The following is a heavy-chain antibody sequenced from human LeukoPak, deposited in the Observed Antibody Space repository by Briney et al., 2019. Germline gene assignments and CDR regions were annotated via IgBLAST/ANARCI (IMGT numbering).Heavy chain of an antibody. V-gene: IGHV4-4*02. Sequence: SGTLSLTCAVSGGSISSSNWWSWVRQPPGKGQEWIGEFYHSGSTNYNPSLKSRVTISVDKSKNQFSLKLSSVTAADTAVYYCASLIVGATNDAFDIWGQGTMVTVSS. CDR1: GGSISSSNW. J-gene: IGHJ3*02. CDR2: FYHSGST. CDR3: ASLIVGATNDAFDI. D-gene: IGHD1-26*01.